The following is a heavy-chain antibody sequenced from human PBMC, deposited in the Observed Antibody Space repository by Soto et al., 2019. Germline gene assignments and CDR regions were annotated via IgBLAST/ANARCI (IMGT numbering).Heavy chain of an antibody. CDR2: MNPNSGNT. J-gene: IGHJ4*02. CDR1: GYTFTSYD. CDR3: ARALYDSSGSPAY. D-gene: IGHD3-22*01. V-gene: IGHV1-8*01. Sequence: QVQLVQSGAEVKKPGASVKVSCKASGYTFTSYDINWVRQATGQGLEWMGWMNPNSGNTGYAQKFHGRVXKTXNXCISTDYMELSSLRSEDTAVYYCARALYDSSGSPAYWGQGTLVTVSS.